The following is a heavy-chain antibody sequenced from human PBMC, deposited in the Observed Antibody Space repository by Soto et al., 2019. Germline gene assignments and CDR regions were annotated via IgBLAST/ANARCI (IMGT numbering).Heavy chain of an antibody. V-gene: IGHV4-59*01. CDR3: ARVDYDILTGYYFDY. J-gene: IGHJ4*02. CDR1: GGSFSSYY. Sequence: SETLSLTCTVSGGSFSSYYWSWIRQPPGKGLEWIGYIHYSGSTNYNPSLKSRVTISVDTSKNQFSLKLSSVTAADTAVYYCARVDYDILTGYYFDYWGQGILVTVSS. D-gene: IGHD3-9*01. CDR2: IHYSGST.